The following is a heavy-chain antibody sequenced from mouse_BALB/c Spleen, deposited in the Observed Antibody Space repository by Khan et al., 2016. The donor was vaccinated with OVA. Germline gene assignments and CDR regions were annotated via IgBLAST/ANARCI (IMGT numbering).Heavy chain of an antibody. Sequence: EVQLQESGPGLVKPSQSLSLTCTVTGYSITSDYAWNWIRQFPGNKLEWMGYISYSGSNNYNPSPQSRISIMRDTSKNQFFLQLNSVTTEDTATYYCARDGSRYNYAMDYWGQGTSVTVSS. J-gene: IGHJ4*01. CDR3: ARDGSRYNYAMDY. CDR1: GYSITSDYA. CDR2: ISYSGSN. D-gene: IGHD1-1*01. V-gene: IGHV3-2*02.